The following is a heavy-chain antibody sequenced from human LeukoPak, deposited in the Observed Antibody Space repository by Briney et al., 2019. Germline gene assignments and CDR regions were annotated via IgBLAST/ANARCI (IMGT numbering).Heavy chain of an antibody. V-gene: IGHV3-72*01. J-gene: IGHJ6*03. Sequence: PGGSLRLSCAASGFTFSDHYMDWVRQAPGKGLEWVGRMRNIANSFTTEYAASVEGRFTVSRDDSKNSFYLQMHSLRTEDTAVYYCARALLRKEDYMDVWGKGTTVTVSS. CDR1: GFTFSDHY. CDR3: ARALLRKEDYMDV. CDR2: MRNIANSFTT. D-gene: IGHD5/OR15-5a*01.